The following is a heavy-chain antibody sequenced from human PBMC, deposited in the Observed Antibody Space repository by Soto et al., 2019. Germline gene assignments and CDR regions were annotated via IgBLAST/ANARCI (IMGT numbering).Heavy chain of an antibody. CDR1: GASISSYY. D-gene: IGHD6-6*01. CDR3: ARGQSLAARPSYYHGMDV. J-gene: IGHJ6*02. V-gene: IGHV4-59*01. Sequence: TSETLSLTCTVSGASISSYYWSWIRQPPGKGLEWIGYIYYSGSTKDNPSLKSRVTMSVDTSKNQFSLKLTSVTAAGTAVYYCARGQSLAARPSYYHGMDVWGQGTTVTVSS. CDR2: IYYSGST.